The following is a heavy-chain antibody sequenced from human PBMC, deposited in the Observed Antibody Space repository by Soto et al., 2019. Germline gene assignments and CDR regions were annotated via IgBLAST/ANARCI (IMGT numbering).Heavy chain of an antibody. D-gene: IGHD3-22*01. V-gene: IGHV1-8*01. CDR2: MNPNSGNT. CDR3: ARGRPYYYDSSGYYLDDAFDI. CDR1: GYTFTSYD. Sequence: ASVKVSCKASGYTFTSYDINWVRQATGQGLEWMGWMNPNSGNTGYAQKFQGRVTMTRNTSISTAYMELSSLRSEDTAVYYCARGRPYYYDSSGYYLDDAFDIWGQ. J-gene: IGHJ3*02.